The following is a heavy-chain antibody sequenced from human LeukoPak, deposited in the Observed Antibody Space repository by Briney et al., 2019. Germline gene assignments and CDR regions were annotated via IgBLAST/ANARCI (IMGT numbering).Heavy chain of an antibody. CDR3: ARDPYYYDSSGYPLDY. CDR2: INPNSGGT. D-gene: IGHD3-22*01. Sequence: ASVKVSCKASGYTFTVYYMHWVRQAPGQGLEWMGWINPNSGGTNYAQKFQGRVTMTRDTSISTAYMELSRLRSDDTAVYYCARDPYYYDSSGYPLDYWGQGTLVTVSS. CDR1: GYTFTVYY. V-gene: IGHV1-2*02. J-gene: IGHJ4*02.